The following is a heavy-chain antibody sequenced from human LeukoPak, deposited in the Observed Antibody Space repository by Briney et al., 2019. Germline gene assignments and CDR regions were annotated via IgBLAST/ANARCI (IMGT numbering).Heavy chain of an antibody. CDR1: GFTFSDYY. Sequence: GGSLRLSCAASGFTFSDYYMSWIRQAPGKGLEWVSYISSSGSTIYYADSVKGRFTISKDNAKNSLYLQMNSLRAEDTAVYYCARAVPAYQRGYFDYWGQGTLVTVSS. V-gene: IGHV3-11*01. J-gene: IGHJ4*02. CDR3: ARAVPAYQRGYFDY. D-gene: IGHD2-2*01. CDR2: ISSSGSTI.